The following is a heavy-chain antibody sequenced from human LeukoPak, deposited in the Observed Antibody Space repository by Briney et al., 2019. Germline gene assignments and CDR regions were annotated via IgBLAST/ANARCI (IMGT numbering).Heavy chain of an antibody. CDR3: ASSSTSSTTRKYYYYYYYMDV. CDR1: GGTFSSYA. J-gene: IGHJ6*03. D-gene: IGHD2-2*01. Sequence: SVKVSCKASGGTFSSYAISWVRQAPGQGLEWMGGIIPIFGTANYAQKFQGRVTITTDESTSTAYMELSSLRSEDTAVYYCASSSTSSTTRKYYYYYYYMDVWGEGTTVTVSS. V-gene: IGHV1-69*05. CDR2: IIPIFGTA.